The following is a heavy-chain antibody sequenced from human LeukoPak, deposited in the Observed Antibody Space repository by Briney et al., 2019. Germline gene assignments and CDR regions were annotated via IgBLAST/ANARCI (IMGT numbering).Heavy chain of an antibody. D-gene: IGHD3-22*01. CDR1: GGSISSSSYY. CDR2: IYYSGST. V-gene: IGHV4-39*01. J-gene: IGHJ3*02. Sequence: SETLSLTCTVSGGSISSSSYYWGWIRQPPGKGLEWIGSIYYSGSTYYNPSLKSRVTISVDTSKNQFSLKLSSVTAADTAVYYCARVELYYFDSRGYYPDAFDIWGQGTMVTVSS. CDR3: ARVELYYFDSRGYYPDAFDI.